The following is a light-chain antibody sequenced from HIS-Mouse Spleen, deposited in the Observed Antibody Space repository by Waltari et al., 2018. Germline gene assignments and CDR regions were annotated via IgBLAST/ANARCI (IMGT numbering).Light chain of an antibody. J-gene: IGLJ2*01. CDR1: ALPKKY. CDR2: EDS. CDR3: YSTDSSGNHRV. V-gene: IGLV3-10*01. Sequence: SYELTQPPSVSVSPGQTARIPRSGDALPKKYAYLYKQKPGQAPLLVIYEDSKRPSGIPERFSGSSSGTMATLTISGAQVEDEADYYCYSTDSSGNHRVFGGGTKLTVL.